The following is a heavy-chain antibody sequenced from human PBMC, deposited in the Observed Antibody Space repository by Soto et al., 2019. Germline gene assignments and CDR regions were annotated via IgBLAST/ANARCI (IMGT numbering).Heavy chain of an antibody. CDR3: ASELLNGDIVVVPAATDYGMDV. V-gene: IGHV1-69*13. CDR1: GGTFSSCA. CDR2: IIPIFGTA. J-gene: IGHJ6*02. Sequence: ASVKVSCKASGGTFSSCAISCVRQAPGQGLEWMGGIIPIFGTANYAQKFQGRVTITADESTSTAYMELSSLRSEDTAVYYCASELLNGDIVVVPAATDYGMDVWGQGTTVTVSS. D-gene: IGHD2-2*01.